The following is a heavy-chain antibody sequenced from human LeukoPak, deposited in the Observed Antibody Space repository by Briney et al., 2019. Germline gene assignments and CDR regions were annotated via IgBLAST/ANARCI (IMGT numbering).Heavy chain of an antibody. CDR3: ARGGWAHYYDSSGYPQWAFDI. CDR2: IKQDGSEK. Sequence: GGSLRLSCAASGFTFSSYWMSWVRQAPGKGLEWVANIKQDGSEKYYVDSVKGRFTISRDNARNSLYLQMNSLRVEDTAVYYCARGGWAHYYDSSGYPQWAFDIWGQGTMVTVSS. V-gene: IGHV3-7*04. CDR1: GFTFSSYW. D-gene: IGHD3-22*01. J-gene: IGHJ3*02.